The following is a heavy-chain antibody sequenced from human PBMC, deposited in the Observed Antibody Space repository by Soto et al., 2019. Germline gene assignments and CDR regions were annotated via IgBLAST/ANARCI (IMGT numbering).Heavy chain of an antibody. CDR2: ITWNSRVL. Sequence: LRLSCVGTGLNFDDFAMHWVRQAPGKGLEWVSGITWNSRVLAYADSVKGRFTISRDNARNSLYLQMDSLRDEDTALYYCAKGRYDFWSPYYFDSWGQGTLVTVSS. CDR1: GLNFDDFA. J-gene: IGHJ4*02. V-gene: IGHV3-9*01. CDR3: AKGRYDFWSPYYFDS. D-gene: IGHD3-3*01.